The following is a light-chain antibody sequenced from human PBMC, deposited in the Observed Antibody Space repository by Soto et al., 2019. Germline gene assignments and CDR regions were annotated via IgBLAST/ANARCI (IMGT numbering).Light chain of an antibody. V-gene: IGKV3-15*01. CDR2: AAS. Sequence: ESVMTQSPATVSVSAGERATLSCRARQSLSTNLAWYQQKPGKAPRLLIYAASTKPTGIPPRFSGSGSGTEFTLTISRLQSEDVAVYYCQQSNSFPPLFGGGTKVDI. CDR1: QSLSTN. CDR3: QQSNSFPPL. J-gene: IGKJ3*01.